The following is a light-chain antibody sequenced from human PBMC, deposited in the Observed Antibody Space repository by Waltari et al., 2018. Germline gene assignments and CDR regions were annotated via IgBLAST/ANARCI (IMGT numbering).Light chain of an antibody. CDR2: DAS. CDR1: QSINSF. V-gene: IGKV1-13*02. Sequence: AIQMTQSPSSLSASVGDRVTVTCRASQSINSFLTWYQQKPGKAPKLLIFDASTLQTGVPLRFSASGSGTEFSLTISSLQPDDVATYYCRQNYRHRWTFGQGTTVEIK. J-gene: IGKJ1*01. CDR3: RQNYRHRWT.